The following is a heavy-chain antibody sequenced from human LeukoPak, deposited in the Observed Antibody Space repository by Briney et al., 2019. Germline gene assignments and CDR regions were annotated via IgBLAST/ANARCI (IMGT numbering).Heavy chain of an antibody. Sequence: PGRSLRLSCAASGFTFSSYGMHWVRQAPGKGLEWVAVISYDGSNKYYADSVKGRFTISRDNSKNTLYLQMNSLRAEDTAVYYCAKGATRAVAGIPDYWGQGTLVTVSS. CDR3: AKGATRAVAGIPDY. D-gene: IGHD6-19*01. CDR2: ISYDGSNK. CDR1: GFTFSSYG. J-gene: IGHJ4*02. V-gene: IGHV3-30*18.